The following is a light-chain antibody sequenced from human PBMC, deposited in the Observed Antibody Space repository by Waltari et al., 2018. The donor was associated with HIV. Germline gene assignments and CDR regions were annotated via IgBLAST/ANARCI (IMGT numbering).Light chain of an antibody. J-gene: IGKJ4*01. CDR1: QGIGNY. CDR2: AAS. V-gene: IGKV1-27*01. Sequence: DIQMTQSPSSLSASLGDRVTVTCRASQGIGNYLAWYHQRTGKVPELLIFAASTLQSGVPSLFSGSGSETDFTHTINSLQPEDVGTYYCQKYISAPLTIGGGTKVEIK. CDR3: QKYISAPLT.